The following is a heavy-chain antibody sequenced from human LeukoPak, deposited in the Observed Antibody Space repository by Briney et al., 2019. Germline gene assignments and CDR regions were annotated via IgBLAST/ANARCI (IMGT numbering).Heavy chain of an antibody. Sequence: GGSLRLSCAASGFTFSNYYMKWVRQAPGKGVEWVSSISSGGSEIYYADLLKGRFTLSRDNAHNSLYLQINSLRADDTAVYYCATGVRGYNSALDYWGQGTLVTVSP. CDR2: ISSGGSEI. CDR3: ATGVRGYNSALDY. CDR1: GFTFSNYY. J-gene: IGHJ4*02. V-gene: IGHV3-21*01. D-gene: IGHD6-19*01.